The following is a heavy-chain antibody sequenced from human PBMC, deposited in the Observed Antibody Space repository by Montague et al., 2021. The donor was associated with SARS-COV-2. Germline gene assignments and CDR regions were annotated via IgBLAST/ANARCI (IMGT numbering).Heavy chain of an antibody. CDR2: INHSGNT. CDR1: GGSFSDYF. Sequence: SETLSLTCAVYGGSFSDYFWSWIRQPPGKGLEWIGEINHSGNTNYNPSLKRRVTISVDTSKNQFSLRLNSVTAADTAMYYCARGTYDYDAFGNWGQWTVVTVSS. J-gene: IGHJ3*02. D-gene: IGHD3-16*01. V-gene: IGHV4-34*01. CDR3: ARGTYDYDAFGN.